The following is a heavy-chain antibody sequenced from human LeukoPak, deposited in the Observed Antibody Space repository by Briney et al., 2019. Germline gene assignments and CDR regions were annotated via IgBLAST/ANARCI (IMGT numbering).Heavy chain of an antibody. CDR2: IRQDGGEK. Sequence: GGSLRLSCAVSGFTFSSYWMNWVRQAPGKGLEWVASIRQDGGEKSYVDSVKGRFTISRDNTKNSLYLQVSSLRAEDTAVYYCARDGTAAGLYFDLWGQGTLVTVSS. CDR3: ARDGTAAGLYFDL. CDR1: GFTFSSYW. V-gene: IGHV3-7*01. J-gene: IGHJ4*01. D-gene: IGHD6-13*01.